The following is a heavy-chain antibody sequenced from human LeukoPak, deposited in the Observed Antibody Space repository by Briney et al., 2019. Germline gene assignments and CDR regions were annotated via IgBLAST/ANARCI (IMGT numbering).Heavy chain of an antibody. V-gene: IGHV3-23*01. Sequence: PGGSLRLSCAASGFPFSTYAMSWVRLAPGKGLEWVSVISGSGGDTYYADSVKGRFTISGGNSKNTVYLQMNSLRAEDTALYYCAKGGVYGDYYFDYWGQGTLVTVSS. J-gene: IGHJ4*02. CDR1: GFPFSTYA. CDR3: AKGGVYGDYYFDY. CDR2: ISGSGGDT. D-gene: IGHD4-17*01.